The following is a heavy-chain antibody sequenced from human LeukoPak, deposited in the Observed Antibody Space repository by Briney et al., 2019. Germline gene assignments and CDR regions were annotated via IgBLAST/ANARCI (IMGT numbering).Heavy chain of an antibody. CDR2: ISSSSSYI. V-gene: IGHV3-21*01. D-gene: IGHD6-13*01. Sequence: KSGGSLRLSCAASGFTFSSSWMHWVRQAPGKGLEWVSSISSSSSYIYYADSVKGRFTISRDNAKNSLYLQMNSLRAEDTAVYYCARDGEPGWDSSSWFDYWGQGTLVTVSS. J-gene: IGHJ4*02. CDR3: ARDGEPGWDSSSWFDY. CDR1: GFTFSSSW.